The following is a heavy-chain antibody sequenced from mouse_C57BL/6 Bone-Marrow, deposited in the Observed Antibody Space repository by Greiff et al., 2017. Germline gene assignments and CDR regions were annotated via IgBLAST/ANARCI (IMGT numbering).Heavy chain of an antibody. CDR1: GYAFSSYW. D-gene: IGHD1-1*01. V-gene: IGHV1-80*01. Sequence: QVQLQQSGAELVKPGASVKISCKASGYAFSSYWMNWVKQRPGKGLEWIGQIYPGDGDTNYNGKFKGKATLTADKSSSTDYMQLSSLTSEDSTVYFSARDGFITSFDYWGQGTTLTVSS. CDR2: IYPGDGDT. J-gene: IGHJ2*01. CDR3: ARDGFITSFDY.